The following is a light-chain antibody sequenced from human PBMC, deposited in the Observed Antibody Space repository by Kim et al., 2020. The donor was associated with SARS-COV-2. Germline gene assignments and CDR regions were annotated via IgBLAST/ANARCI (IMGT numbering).Light chain of an antibody. CDR1: QTVGSSY. CDR2: GAS. Sequence: PGERATLSCRASQTVGSSYLAWYQQKPGQAPRLLIYGASSRATGIPDRFSGSGSGTDFTLTISRLEPEDFAVYYCQQYGSSPRTFGQGTKVDIK. CDR3: QQYGSSPRT. J-gene: IGKJ1*01. V-gene: IGKV3-20*01.